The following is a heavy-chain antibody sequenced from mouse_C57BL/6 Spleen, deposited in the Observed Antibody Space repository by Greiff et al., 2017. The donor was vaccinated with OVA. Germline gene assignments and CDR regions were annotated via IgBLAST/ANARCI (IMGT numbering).Heavy chain of an antibody. CDR1: GFTFSDYY. Sequence: EVKLEESEGGLVQPGSSMKLSCTASGFTFSDYYMAWVRQVPEKGLEWVANINYDGSSTYYLDSLKSRFIISRDNAKNILYLQMSSLKSEDTATYYCARVSSRDWYFDVWGTGTTVTVSS. D-gene: IGHD1-1*01. J-gene: IGHJ1*03. CDR3: ARVSSRDWYFDV. V-gene: IGHV5-16*01. CDR2: INYDGSST.